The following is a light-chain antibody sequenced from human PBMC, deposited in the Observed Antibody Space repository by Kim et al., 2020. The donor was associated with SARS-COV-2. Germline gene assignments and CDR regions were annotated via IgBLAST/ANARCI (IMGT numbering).Light chain of an antibody. CDR1: QSISTY. J-gene: IGKJ2*01. CDR2: AAP. Sequence: DIQMTQSPSSLSASVGDRVTITCRASQSISTYLNWYQQKPGKAPKLLIYAAPSLPSGVPSRFSGRGSGTDFTLTISSLQPEDFATYYCQQGYSTFGQGTKLEI. V-gene: IGKV1-39*01. CDR3: QQGYST.